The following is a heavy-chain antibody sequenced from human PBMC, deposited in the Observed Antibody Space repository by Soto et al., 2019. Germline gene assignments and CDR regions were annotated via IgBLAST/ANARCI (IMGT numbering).Heavy chain of an antibody. Sequence: EVQLVESGGGLVKPGGSLRLSCAASGFTFSSYSMNWVRQAPGKGLEWVSSISSSSSYIYYADSVKGRFTISRDNAKNSLYLQMNSLRAEDTAVYDCARGVGQWFGPWGQGTLVTVSS. CDR3: ARGVGQWFGP. V-gene: IGHV3-21*01. D-gene: IGHD1-26*01. J-gene: IGHJ5*02. CDR1: GFTFSSYS. CDR2: ISSSSSYI.